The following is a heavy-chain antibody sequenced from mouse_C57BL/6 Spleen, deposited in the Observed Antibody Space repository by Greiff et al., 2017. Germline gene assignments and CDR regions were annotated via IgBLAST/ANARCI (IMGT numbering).Heavy chain of an antibody. J-gene: IGHJ4*01. CDR2: IWRGGST. V-gene: IGHV2-5*01. CDR3: AKLERGRGDDAMDY. CDR1: GFSLTSYC. D-gene: IGHD4-1*01. Sequence: VQLQQSGPGLVQPSQSLSITCTVSGFSLTSYCVHWVRQSPGQGLEWLGVIWRGGSTDYNAAFMSRLSITKDNSKSQVFFKMNSLQADDTAIYYCAKLERGRGDDAMDYWGQGTSVTVSS.